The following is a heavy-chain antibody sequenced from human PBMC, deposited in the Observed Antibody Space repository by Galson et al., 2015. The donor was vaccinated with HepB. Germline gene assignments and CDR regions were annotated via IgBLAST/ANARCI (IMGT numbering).Heavy chain of an antibody. CDR1: GGTFSSYA. V-gene: IGHV1-69*04. CDR2: IIPILGIA. CDR3: AREDGELQAFDI. D-gene: IGHD1-26*01. Sequence: SVKVSCKASGGTFSSYAISWVRQAPGQGLEWMGRIIPILGIANYAQKFQGRVTITADKSTSTAYMELSSLRSEDTAVYYCAREDGELQAFDIWGQGTMVTVSS. J-gene: IGHJ3*02.